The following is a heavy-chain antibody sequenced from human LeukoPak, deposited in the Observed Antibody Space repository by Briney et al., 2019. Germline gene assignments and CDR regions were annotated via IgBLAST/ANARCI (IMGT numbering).Heavy chain of an antibody. CDR3: ARGIPGLGSYPPPDY. D-gene: IGHD3-10*01. Sequence: PGGSLRLSCAASGLSVRGNYMSWVRQAPGKGLEWVSVLYRDGSAFYADSVKGRLTISRDNSKNTLYLQMNSLRAEDTAVYYCARGIPGLGSYPPPDYWGQGTLVTVSS. J-gene: IGHJ4*02. CDR2: LYRDGSA. CDR1: GLSVRGNY. V-gene: IGHV3-66*02.